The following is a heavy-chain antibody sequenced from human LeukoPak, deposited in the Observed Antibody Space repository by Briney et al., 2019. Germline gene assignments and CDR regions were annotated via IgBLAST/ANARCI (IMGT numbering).Heavy chain of an antibody. CDR2: IYYTGST. D-gene: IGHD3-22*01. Sequence: PSETLSLTCAVSGGSISRSGYSWSWIRQPPGKGLEWIGYIYYTGSTYYSPSLKSRLTISLDTSKNQFSLKLSSVTAADTAVHYCARGGDSSGYEGRFDPWGQGTLVTVSS. V-gene: IGHV4-30-4*07. CDR3: ARGGDSSGYEGRFDP. CDR1: GGSISRSGYS. J-gene: IGHJ5*02.